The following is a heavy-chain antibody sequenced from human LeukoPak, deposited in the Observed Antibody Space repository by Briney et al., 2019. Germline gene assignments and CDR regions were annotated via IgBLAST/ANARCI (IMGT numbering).Heavy chain of an antibody. D-gene: IGHD3-22*01. J-gene: IGHJ4*02. V-gene: IGHV3-23*01. CDR3: AKDLPVDYYDSSGYYSSFDY. Sequence: GGSLRLSCAASGFTFTSYAMSWVRQAPGKGLEWVSAISGSGGSTYYADSVKGRFTISRDNSKNTLYLQMNSLRAEDTAVYYCAKDLPVDYYDSSGYYSSFDYWGQGTLVTVSS. CDR2: ISGSGGST. CDR1: GFTFTSYA.